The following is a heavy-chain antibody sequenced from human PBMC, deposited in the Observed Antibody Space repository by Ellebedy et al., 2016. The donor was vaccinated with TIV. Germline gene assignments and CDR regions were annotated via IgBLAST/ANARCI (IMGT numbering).Heavy chain of an antibody. V-gene: IGHV4-59*01. CDR3: ARYGEVATRRHYFDP. D-gene: IGHD1-26*01. CDR2: IYYTGTT. Sequence: MPSETLSLTCTVSDGSISGYYWTWVRQPPGKGLEWIGWIYYTGTTLYNPSLESRVTIFLDTSKNQFSLRLISVTAADAAVYYCARYGEVATRRHYFDPWGQGTLVTVSS. J-gene: IGHJ5*02. CDR1: DGSISGYY.